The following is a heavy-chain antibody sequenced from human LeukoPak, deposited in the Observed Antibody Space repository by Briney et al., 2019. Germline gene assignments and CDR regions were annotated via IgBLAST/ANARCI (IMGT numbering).Heavy chain of an antibody. V-gene: IGHV1-2*02. J-gene: IGHJ4*02. CDR1: GYTFTGYY. Sequence: ASVKVSCKASGYTFTGYYMHWVRQAPGQGLEWMGWINPNSGGTNYAQKFQGRVTMTRDTSISTAYMELSRLRSDDTAVYYYARVARRAGRDSSGYYYSYWGQGTLVTVSS. D-gene: IGHD3-22*01. CDR3: ARVARRAGRDSSGYYYSY. CDR2: INPNSGGT.